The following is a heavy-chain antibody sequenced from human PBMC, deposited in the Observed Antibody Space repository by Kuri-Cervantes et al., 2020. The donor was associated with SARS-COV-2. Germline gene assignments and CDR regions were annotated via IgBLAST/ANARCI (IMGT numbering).Heavy chain of an antibody. CDR1: GGSISSYY. CDR3: SGGSGEGPYYYYYGMDV. Sequence: GSLRLSCTVSGGSISSYYWSWIRQPPGKGLEWIGYIYYSGSTNYNPSLKSRVTISVNTSKNQFSLKLSSVTAADTAVYYCSGGSGEGPYYYYYGMDVWGQGTTVTVSS. V-gene: IGHV4-59*01. D-gene: IGHD3-10*01. J-gene: IGHJ6*02. CDR2: IYYSGST.